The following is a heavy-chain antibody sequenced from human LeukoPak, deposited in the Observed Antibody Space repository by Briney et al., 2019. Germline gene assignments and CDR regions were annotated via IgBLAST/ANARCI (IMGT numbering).Heavy chain of an antibody. V-gene: IGHV3-48*04. Sequence: GGSLRLSCAASGFTFSSYSMNWVRQAPGKGLEWVSYISSSSSTIYYADSVKGRFTISRDNAKNSLYLQMNSLRAEDTAVYYCARRYYDSSGYEYFQHWGQGTLVTVSS. CDR3: ARRYYDSSGYEYFQH. CDR2: ISSSSSTI. CDR1: GFTFSSYS. J-gene: IGHJ1*01. D-gene: IGHD3-22*01.